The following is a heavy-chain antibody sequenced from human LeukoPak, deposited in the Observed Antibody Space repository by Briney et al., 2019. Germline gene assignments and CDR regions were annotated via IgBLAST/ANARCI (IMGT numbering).Heavy chain of an antibody. V-gene: IGHV3-30*04. D-gene: IGHD5-18*01. CDR1: GFTFSDFN. CDR3: AKDIGYTYGHGFDY. CDR2: VLNDGSNK. Sequence: GSLRLSCTASGFTFSDFNMHWVRQAPGKGLEWVALVLNDGSNKYYADSVKGRFTISRDDSKNTLYLQMNSLRAEDTAVYYCAKDIGYTYGHGFDYWGQGILVTVSS. J-gene: IGHJ4*02.